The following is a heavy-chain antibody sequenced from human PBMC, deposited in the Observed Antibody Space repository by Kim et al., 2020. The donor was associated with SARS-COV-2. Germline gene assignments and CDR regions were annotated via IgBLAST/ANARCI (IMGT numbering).Heavy chain of an antibody. CDR2: ISWNSGSI. V-gene: IGHV3-9*01. Sequence: GGSLRLSCAASGFTFGDYAMHWVRQAPGKGLEWVSGISWNSGSIGYADSVKGRFTISRDNAKNSLYLQMNSLRAEDTALYYCAKDAFFDQQNYYGSGSYYSYFDYWGQGTLVTVSS. CDR1: GFTFGDYA. D-gene: IGHD3-10*01. J-gene: IGHJ4*02. CDR3: AKDAFFDQQNYYGSGSYYSYFDY.